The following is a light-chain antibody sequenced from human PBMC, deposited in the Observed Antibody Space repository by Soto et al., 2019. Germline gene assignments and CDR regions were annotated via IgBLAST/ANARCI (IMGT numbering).Light chain of an antibody. CDR1: SSDVGGYNF. V-gene: IGLV2-8*01. J-gene: IGLJ3*02. CDR2: EVT. CDR3: SSFGGGNKVL. Sequence: QSALTQPPSASGSPGQSVTISCTGTSSDVGGYNFVSWYQQHPGKVPKTVIYEVTKRPSGVPDRFSGSKSGNTAPLTVSGLQAEDEADYYCSSFGGGNKVLFGGGTKLTVL.